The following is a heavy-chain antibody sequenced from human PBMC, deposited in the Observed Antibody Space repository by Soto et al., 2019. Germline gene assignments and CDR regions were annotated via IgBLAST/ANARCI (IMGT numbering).Heavy chain of an antibody. CDR3: ARDPADRGDYFDY. CDR2: IYYSGST. J-gene: IGHJ4*02. CDR1: GGAIRSYD. Sequence: SETLCVRCTVSGGAIRSYDWSGIRQPPGKGLEWIGYIYYSGSTYYNPSLKSRVTISVDTSKNQFSLSLSSVTAADTAVYYCARDPADRGDYFDYWGQGTLVTVS. V-gene: IGHV4-59*12. D-gene: IGHD3-10*01.